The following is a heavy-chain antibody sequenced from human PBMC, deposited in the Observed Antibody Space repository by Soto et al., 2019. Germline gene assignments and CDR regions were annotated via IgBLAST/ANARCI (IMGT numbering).Heavy chain of an antibody. J-gene: IGHJ4*02. CDR1: GGSISSYY. Sequence: SETLSLTCTVSGGSISSYYGSWIRQPPGKGLEWIGYIYYSGSTNYNPSLKSRVTISVDTSKNQFSLKLSSVTAADTAVYYCARGRMITFGGVIAPNYYFDYWGQGTLVTASS. CDR3: ARGRMITFGGVIAPNYYFDY. V-gene: IGHV4-59*01. D-gene: IGHD3-16*02. CDR2: IYYSGST.